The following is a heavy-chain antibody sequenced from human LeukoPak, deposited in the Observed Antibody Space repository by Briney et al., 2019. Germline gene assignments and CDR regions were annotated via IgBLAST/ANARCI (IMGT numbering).Heavy chain of an antibody. V-gene: IGHV1-8*01. CDR2: MNPNSGNT. Sequence: ASVKVSCKASGYTFTSYDINWVRQATGQGLEWMGWMNPNSGNTGYAQKFRGRVTMTRNTSISTAYMELSSLRSEDTAVYYCARGGAMVRGVRSIDYWGQGTLVTVSS. CDR1: GYTFTSYD. J-gene: IGHJ4*02. D-gene: IGHD3-10*01. CDR3: ARGGAMVRGVRSIDY.